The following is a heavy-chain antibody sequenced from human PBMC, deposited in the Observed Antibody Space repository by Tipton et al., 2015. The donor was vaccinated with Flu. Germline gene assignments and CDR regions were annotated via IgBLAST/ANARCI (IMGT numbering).Heavy chain of an antibody. V-gene: IGHV5-51*01. D-gene: IGHD2-15*01. CDR3: ARQGKYCRGGSCYSGGWFDP. Sequence: VQLVQSGAEVKKPGESLKISCKGSGYSFTSYWIGWVRQMPGKGLEWMGSIYPGDSDTRYSPSFQGQVTISADKSISTAYLQWSSLKASDTAMYYCARQGKYCRGGSCYSGGWFDPWGQGTLVTVSS. CDR1: GYSFTSYW. J-gene: IGHJ5*02. CDR2: IYPGDSDT.